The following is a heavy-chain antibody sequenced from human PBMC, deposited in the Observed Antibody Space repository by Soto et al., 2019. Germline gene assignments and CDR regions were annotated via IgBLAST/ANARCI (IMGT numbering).Heavy chain of an antibody. D-gene: IGHD3-10*01. J-gene: IGHJ4*02. CDR2: INAGNGNT. CDR1: GYTFTSYA. Sequence: ASVKVSCKASGYTFTSYAMHWVRQAPGQRLEWMGWINAGNGNTKYSQKFQGRVTITRDTSASTAYMELSSLRSEDTAVYYCARDEISYYGSGGAHGYWGQGTLVTVSS. CDR3: ARDEISYYGSGGAHGY. V-gene: IGHV1-3*01.